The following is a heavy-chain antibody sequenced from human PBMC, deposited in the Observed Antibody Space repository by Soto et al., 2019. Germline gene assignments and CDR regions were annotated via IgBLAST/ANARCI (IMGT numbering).Heavy chain of an antibody. D-gene: IGHD6-13*01. CDR2: ISAYNGNT. CDR3: ARLVSRQQLIPYYYFDY. V-gene: IGHV1-18*01. J-gene: IGHJ4*02. CDR1: GYTFTSYG. Sequence: GVSVKVSCKASGYTFTSYGISWVRQAPGQGLEWMGWISAYNGNTNYAQKLQGRVTMTTDTSTSTAYMELRSLRSDDTAVYYCARLVSRQQLIPYYYFDYWGQGTLVTVSS.